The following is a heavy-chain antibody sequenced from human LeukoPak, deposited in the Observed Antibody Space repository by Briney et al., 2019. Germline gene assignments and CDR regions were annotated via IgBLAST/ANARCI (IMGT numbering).Heavy chain of an antibody. D-gene: IGHD3-10*01. CDR1: GFTLSRYS. J-gene: IGHJ6*04. CDR2: IRSKANSYAT. CDR3: TSPRTMVRGVIIPGGDV. Sequence: GGSLRLSCAASGFTLSRYSMKWVRQASGKGLEWVGRIRSKANSYATAYAASVKGRFTISRDDSKNTAYLQMNSLKTEDTAVYYCTSPRTMVRGVIIPGGDVWGKGTTVTVSS. V-gene: IGHV3-73*01.